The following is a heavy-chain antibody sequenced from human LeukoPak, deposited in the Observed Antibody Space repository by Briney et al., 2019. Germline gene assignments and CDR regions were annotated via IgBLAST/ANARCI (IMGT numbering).Heavy chain of an antibody. D-gene: IGHD3-3*01. CDR2: IKQDGSEK. V-gene: IGHV3-7*01. J-gene: IGHJ3*02. CDR3: ARDQSGGYYDFWSGYYDAFDI. Sequence: GGSLRLSCAASGFTFSSYWMSWVRQAPGKGLEWVANIKQDGSEKYYVDSVKGRFTISRDNAKNSLYLQMNSLRAEGTAVYYCARDQSGGYYDFWSGYYDAFDIWGQGTMVTVSS. CDR1: GFTFSSYW.